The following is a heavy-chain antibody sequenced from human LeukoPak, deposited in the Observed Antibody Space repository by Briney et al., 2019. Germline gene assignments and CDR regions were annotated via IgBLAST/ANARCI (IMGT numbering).Heavy chain of an antibody. CDR3: ARGSTYYESSGQVPFDY. Sequence: GGSLRLSCAASGFTFNTYTMNGVRQSPGKGREWGSYIGGSSGIIDYADSVRRRFTISRDNGKNSLYMQMNSLRAEDTAVYYCARGSTYYESSGQVPFDYWGQGTLVTVSS. J-gene: IGHJ4*02. CDR1: GFTFNTYT. V-gene: IGHV3-48*01. D-gene: IGHD3-22*01. CDR2: IGGSSGII.